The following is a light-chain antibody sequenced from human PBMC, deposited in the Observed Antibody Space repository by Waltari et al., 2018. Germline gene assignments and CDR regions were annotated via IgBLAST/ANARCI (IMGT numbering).Light chain of an antibody. CDR1: SSDVGGYNY. CDR3: STYISSDTLEL. Sequence: HSALTQPASVSGSPGQSITISCTGTSSDVGGYNYVSWYQQHPGKAPTIMIYDVSNRPSGVSNRCAGSKLGNTASLTISGLQAEDEADYYCSTYISSDTLELFGGGTSLTVL. J-gene: IGLJ2*01. CDR2: DVS. V-gene: IGLV2-14*03.